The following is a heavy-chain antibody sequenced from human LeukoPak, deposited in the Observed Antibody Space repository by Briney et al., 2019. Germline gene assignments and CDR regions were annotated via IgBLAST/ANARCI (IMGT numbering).Heavy chain of an antibody. J-gene: IGHJ4*02. D-gene: IGHD5-18*01. V-gene: IGHV4-59*01. CDR3: ARGDGYSNGQPYFDY. CDR1: GGSISSYY. CDR2: IYYSGST. Sequence: SETLSLTCTVSGGSISSYYWSWIRQPPGKGLEWIGYIYYSGSTNYNPSLKSRVTISVDTSKNQFSLKLSSVTAADTAVYYCARGDGYSNGQPYFDYWGQGTLVTVSS.